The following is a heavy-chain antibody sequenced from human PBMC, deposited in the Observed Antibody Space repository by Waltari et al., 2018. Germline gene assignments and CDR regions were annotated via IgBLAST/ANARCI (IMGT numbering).Heavy chain of an antibody. J-gene: IGHJ3*02. CDR2: IYTSGST. CDR3: ARGYCGGDCYSPDAFDI. D-gene: IGHD2-21*01. Sequence: VQLQESGPGLVKPSETLSLTCTVFGGSISSYYWRWLRQPAGKGLEWIGRIYTSGSTNYNPSLKSRVTMSVDTSKNQFSLKLSSVTAADTAVYYCARGYCGGDCYSPDAFDIWGQGTMVTVSS. CDR1: GGSISSYY. V-gene: IGHV4-4*07.